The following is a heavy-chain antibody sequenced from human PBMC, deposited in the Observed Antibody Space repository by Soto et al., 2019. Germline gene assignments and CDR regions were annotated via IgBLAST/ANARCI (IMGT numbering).Heavy chain of an antibody. J-gene: IGHJ4*02. D-gene: IGHD5-12*01. CDR1: GYTFSSYY. V-gene: IGHV1-46*01. CDR3: ARQADGGYNYGY. CDR2: INPSGGYT. Sequence: ASVKVSCKASGYTFSSYYMNWVRQAPGQGLEWLGIINPSGGYTTYAQRFLGRVTITSDTSTSTAYMELGSLRSEDTAVYYCARQADGGYNYGYWGQG.